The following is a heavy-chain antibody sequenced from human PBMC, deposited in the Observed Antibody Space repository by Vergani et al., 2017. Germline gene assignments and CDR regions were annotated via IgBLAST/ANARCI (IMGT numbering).Heavy chain of an antibody. Sequence: QVQLQESGPGLVKPSQTLSLTCTVSGGSISSGSYYWSWIRQPAGKGLEWIGRIYTSGSTNYNTSLKSLVTLSVDTSKNQFSLNLSSVTAADTAVYYCARDDFWSGSGYMDVWGKGTTVTVSS. CDR2: IYTSGST. D-gene: IGHD3-3*01. CDR1: GGSISSGSYY. J-gene: IGHJ6*03. V-gene: IGHV4-61*02. CDR3: ARDDFWSGSGYMDV.